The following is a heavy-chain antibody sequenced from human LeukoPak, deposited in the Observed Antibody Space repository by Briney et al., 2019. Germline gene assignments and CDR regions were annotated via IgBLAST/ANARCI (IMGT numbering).Heavy chain of an antibody. CDR3: TRAAYGSGSYLFDY. CDR2: IRSKANSYAT. D-gene: IGHD3-10*01. V-gene: IGHV3-73*01. Sequence: GGSLKLSCAATGFTFSGSAMHLVRQASGKGLEWVGRIRSKANSYATAYAASVKGRFTISRDDSKNTAYLQMNSLKTEDTAVYYCTRAAYGSGSYLFDYWGQGTLVTVSS. CDR1: GFTFSGSA. J-gene: IGHJ4*02.